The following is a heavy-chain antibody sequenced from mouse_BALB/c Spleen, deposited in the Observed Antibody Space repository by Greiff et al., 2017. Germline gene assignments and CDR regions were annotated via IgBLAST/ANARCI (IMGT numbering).Heavy chain of an antibody. CDR2: IDPETGGT. J-gene: IGHJ1*01. Sequence: QVQLQQSGAELVRPGASVKLSCKASGYTFTDYEMHWVKQTPVHGLEWIGAIDPETGGTAYNQKFKGKATLTADKSSSTAYMELRSLTSEDSAVYYCTRYWGYYFDVWGAGTTVTVSS. V-gene: IGHV1-15*01. CDR3: TRYWGYYFDV. D-gene: IGHD2-2*01. CDR1: GYTFTDYE.